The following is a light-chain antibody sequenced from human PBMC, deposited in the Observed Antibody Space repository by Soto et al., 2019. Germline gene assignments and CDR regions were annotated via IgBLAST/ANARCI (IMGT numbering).Light chain of an antibody. Sequence: SYELTQPPSVSVSPGQTASITCSGDKLGDKYACWYQQKPGQSPVLVIYQDSKRPSGIPERFSGSNSGNTATLTISGTQAMDEADYYCQAWDVRVFGGGTKLT. CDR1: KLGDKY. V-gene: IGLV3-1*01. J-gene: IGLJ2*01. CDR3: QAWDVRV. CDR2: QDS.